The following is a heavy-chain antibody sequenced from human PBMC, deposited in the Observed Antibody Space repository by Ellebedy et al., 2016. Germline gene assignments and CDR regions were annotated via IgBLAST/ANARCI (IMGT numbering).Heavy chain of an antibody. J-gene: IGHJ3*01. Sequence: GESLKISXAGSGFSLRMYDMGWVRQVPGKGLEWVSGISGSGSITHYADSVKGRFTISRDKSKNTVSLQMNNLRAEDTALYYCAKGYFSRAYCGGDCYLDDPFDVWGQGTVVTVSS. V-gene: IGHV3-23*01. CDR3: AKGYFSRAYCGGDCYLDDPFDV. CDR2: ISGSGSIT. D-gene: IGHD2-21*01. CDR1: GFSLRMYD.